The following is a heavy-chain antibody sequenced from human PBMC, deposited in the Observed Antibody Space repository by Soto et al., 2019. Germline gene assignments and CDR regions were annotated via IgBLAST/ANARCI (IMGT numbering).Heavy chain of an antibody. CDR1: GGSISSYY. Sequence: QVRLQESGPGLLKPSETLSLTCTVSGGSISSYYWSWIRQPPGKGLEWIGYMYNTGSTIYNPSLKNRVTISVDTSKKQFSLKLNSVTAADTAAYYCARDLWGYCGADCYPLDVWDQGATVTVSS. CDR2: MYNTGST. D-gene: IGHD2-21*02. CDR3: ARDLWGYCGADCYPLDV. J-gene: IGHJ6*02. V-gene: IGHV4-59*01.